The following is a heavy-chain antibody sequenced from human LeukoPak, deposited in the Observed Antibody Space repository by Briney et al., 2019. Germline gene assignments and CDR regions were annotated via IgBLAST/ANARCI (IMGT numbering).Heavy chain of an antibody. CDR1: GYIFTSYD. CDR2: MNPNSRNT. Sequence: ASVKVSCKTSGYIFTSYDINWVRQAPGQGLEWMGWMNPNSRNTGHAQKFQGRVTMTGDTSINTAYMYLSSLRSEDTAVYYCARGWLAETTVVTPYNYWGQGTLVTVSS. J-gene: IGHJ4*02. D-gene: IGHD4-23*01. CDR3: ARGWLAETTVVTPYNY. V-gene: IGHV1-8*01.